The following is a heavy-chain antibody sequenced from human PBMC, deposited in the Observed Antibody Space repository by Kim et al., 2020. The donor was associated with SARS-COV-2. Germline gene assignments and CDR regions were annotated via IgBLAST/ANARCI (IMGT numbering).Heavy chain of an antibody. D-gene: IGHD6-13*01. V-gene: IGHV4-59*01. CDR2: IYYSGST. Sequence: SETLSLTCTVSGGSISSYYWSWIRQPPGKGLEWIGYIYYSGSTNYNPSLKSRVTISVDTSKNQFSLKLSSVTAADTAVYYCATDAAAGRAFDIWGQGTMVTVSS. CDR1: GGSISSYY. J-gene: IGHJ3*02. CDR3: ATDAAAGRAFDI.